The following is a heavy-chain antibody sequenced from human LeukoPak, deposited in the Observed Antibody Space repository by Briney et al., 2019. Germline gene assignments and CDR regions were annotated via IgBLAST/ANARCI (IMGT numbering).Heavy chain of an antibody. V-gene: IGHV3-23*01. J-gene: IGHJ4*02. D-gene: IGHD6-6*01. CDR1: GFTFSTYA. CDR3: AKGGTILRGSSDY. CDR2: ISGSGGST. Sequence: PGGSLRLSCAASGFTFSTYAMSWVRQAPGKGLEWVSAISGSGGSTYYADSVKGRFTISRDNSKNTLYLQMNSLRAEDTAVYYCAKGGTILRGSSDYWGQGTLVTVSS.